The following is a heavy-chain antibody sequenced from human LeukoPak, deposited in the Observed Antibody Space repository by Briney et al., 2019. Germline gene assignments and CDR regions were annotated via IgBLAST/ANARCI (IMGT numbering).Heavy chain of an antibody. V-gene: IGHV5-51*01. Sequence: GESLKISCQGSGYSFTSYWIGWVRPLPGKGLEWMGIIYPGDSDTRYSPSFQGQVTISADKSISTAYLQWSSLKASDTAMYYCARHSVWFGELLYYYYYMDVWGKGTTVTVSS. D-gene: IGHD3-10*01. J-gene: IGHJ6*03. CDR2: IYPGDSDT. CDR1: GYSFTSYW. CDR3: ARHSVWFGELLYYYYYMDV.